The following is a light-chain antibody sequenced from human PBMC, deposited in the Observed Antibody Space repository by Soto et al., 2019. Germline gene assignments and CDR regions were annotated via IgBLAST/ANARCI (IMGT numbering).Light chain of an antibody. CDR1: QSVSSN. V-gene: IGKV3-15*01. CDR2: DAS. Sequence: EIVMTQSPATLSVSPGERATLSCRASQSVSSNLAWYQQKPGQAPRLLIYDASTRATDIPARFSGSGSGTGFTPTISSLQSEDFAVYFCQQYNNWPSITFGQGTRLEI. CDR3: QQYNNWPSIT. J-gene: IGKJ5*01.